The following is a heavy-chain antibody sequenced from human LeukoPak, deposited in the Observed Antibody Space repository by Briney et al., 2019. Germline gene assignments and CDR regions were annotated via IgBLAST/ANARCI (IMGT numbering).Heavy chain of an antibody. CDR1: GGSISSYH. CDR2: SHYSGST. CDR3: AGESRHYYGMDV. V-gene: IGHV4-59*01. J-gene: IGHJ6*02. Sequence: SETLSLTCTVSGGSISSYHWSWIRQPPGKVMEYIGESHYSGSTKYNPSLQSRVTISVDTSRNQFSLKLSSVTAADTAVNYCAGESRHYYGMDVWGQGTTVTVSS.